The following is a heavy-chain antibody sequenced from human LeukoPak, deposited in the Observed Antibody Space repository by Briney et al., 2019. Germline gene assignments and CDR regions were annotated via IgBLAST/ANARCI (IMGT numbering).Heavy chain of an antibody. V-gene: IGHV1-18*01. CDR2: ISAYNGNT. CDR3: ARDDYGESQAFDY. D-gene: IGHD4-17*01. Sequence: GASVKVSCKASGGTFNTSPIHWVRQAPGQGLEWMGWISAYNGNTNYAQKLQGRVTMTTDTSTSTAYMELRSLRSDDTAVYYCARDDYGESQAFDYWGQGTLVTVSS. J-gene: IGHJ4*02. CDR1: GGTFNTSP.